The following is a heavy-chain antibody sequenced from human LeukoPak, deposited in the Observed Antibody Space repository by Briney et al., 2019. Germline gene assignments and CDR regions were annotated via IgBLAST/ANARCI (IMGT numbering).Heavy chain of an antibody. Sequence: GGYLRLSCKACWLTFDDYGMSWVRQAPVKGLEWVSGINWNGGSTGCADSVKGRFTISRENAKNSLYLQMNSLRAEDTALYYCARTHNDFWSGYFRDWGQGTLVTVS. CDR2: INWNGGST. D-gene: IGHD3-3*01. J-gene: IGHJ4*02. CDR1: WLTFDDYG. CDR3: ARTHNDFWSGYFRD. V-gene: IGHV3-20*04.